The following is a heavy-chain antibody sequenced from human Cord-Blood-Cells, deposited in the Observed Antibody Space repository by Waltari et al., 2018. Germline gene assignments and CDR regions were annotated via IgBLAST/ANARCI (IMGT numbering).Heavy chain of an antibody. J-gene: IGHJ4*02. D-gene: IGHD3-10*01. CDR1: GFTFSSYW. CDR2: IKQDGSEK. Sequence: EVQLVESGGGLVQPGGSLRLSCAASGFTFSSYWMRWVRQAPGKGLEGVANIKQDGSEKYYVDSVKGRFTISRDNAKNSLYLQMNSLRAEDTAVYYCARGAFGELLSDYWGQGTLVTVSS. CDR3: ARGAFGELLSDY. V-gene: IGHV3-7*01.